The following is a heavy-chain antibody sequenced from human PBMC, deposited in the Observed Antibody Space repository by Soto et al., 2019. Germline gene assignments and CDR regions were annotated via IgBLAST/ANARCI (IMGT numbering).Heavy chain of an antibody. CDR2: ISSSGSDI. CDR1: GFTFSDYY. CDR3: ARDPSGYPFDY. J-gene: IGHJ4*02. D-gene: IGHD5-12*01. Sequence: QVQLVESGGGLVYPGGSLRLSCAASGFTFSDYYMSWIRQAPGKGLEWLSYISSSGSDIYYADSAQGRFTISRDNAKNSLYLQMHNLRAEDTAVYYCARDPSGYPFDYWGQGTQVTVSS. V-gene: IGHV3-11*01.